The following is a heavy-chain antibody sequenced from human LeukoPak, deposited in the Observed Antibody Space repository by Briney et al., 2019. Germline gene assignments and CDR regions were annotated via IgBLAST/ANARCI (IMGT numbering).Heavy chain of an antibody. CDR3: ARKKVPKVGWLSAWGAFDI. J-gene: IGHJ3*02. V-gene: IGHV3-21*04. CDR1: GFTFSGYS. Sequence: PGGSLRLSCTASGFTFSGYSMNWIRQAPGKGLEWVSSFGTRSTSIYHAGSVKGRFAISRDNAKNSLYLQMNSLRAEDTAVYYCARKKVPKVGWLSAWGAFDIWGQGTMVTVSS. D-gene: IGHD3-22*01. CDR2: FGTRSTSI.